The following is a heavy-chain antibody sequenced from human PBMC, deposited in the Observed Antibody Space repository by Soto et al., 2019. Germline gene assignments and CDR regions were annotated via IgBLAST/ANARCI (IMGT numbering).Heavy chain of an antibody. V-gene: IGHV4-31*03. CDR3: ARLRIATNNYKWFDP. D-gene: IGHD2-21*01. Sequence: SETLSLTCIVSGASLNSGNYYWSWIRQVPGKGLEWIGHIYVTGAVDYNPSLRDRITISQDTSERQFSLNLRLVTAADTAVYYCARLRIATNNYKWFDPWGQGTLVTVSS. J-gene: IGHJ5*02. CDR2: IYVTGAV. CDR1: GASLNSGNYY.